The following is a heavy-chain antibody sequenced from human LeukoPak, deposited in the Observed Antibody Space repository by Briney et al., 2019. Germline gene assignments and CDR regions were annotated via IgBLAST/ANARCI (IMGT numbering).Heavy chain of an antibody. CDR3: TSLLGYCTNDVCYNY. V-gene: IGHV3-21*04. CDR1: GFTFSTYN. D-gene: IGHD2-8*01. CDR2: ITTSSDYM. J-gene: IGHJ4*02. Sequence: GGSLRLSCAASGFTFSTYNMAWVRQAPGKGLEWVSSITTSSDYMYYADSLRGRFTTSRDNSKNSLFLQMNSLKTEDTAVYYCTSLLGYCTNDVCYNYWGQGTLVTVSS.